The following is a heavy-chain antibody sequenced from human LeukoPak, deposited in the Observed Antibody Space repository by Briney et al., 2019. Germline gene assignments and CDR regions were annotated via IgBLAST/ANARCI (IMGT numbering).Heavy chain of an antibody. Sequence: SETLSLTCTVSGSSISSGGYYWGWIRQPPGKGLEWIGSIYYSGSTYYNPSLKSRVTISVDTSKSQFSLKLSSVTAADTAVCYCASPGGGPTKYWGQGTLVTVSS. V-gene: IGHV4-39*01. CDR2: IYYSGST. D-gene: IGHD3-16*01. CDR1: GSSISSGGYY. J-gene: IGHJ4*02. CDR3: ASPGGGPTKY.